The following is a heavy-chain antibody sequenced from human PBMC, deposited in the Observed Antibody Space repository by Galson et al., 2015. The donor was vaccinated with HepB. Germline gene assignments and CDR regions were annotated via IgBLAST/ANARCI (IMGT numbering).Heavy chain of an antibody. Sequence: SLRLSCAASRFTFNTYAMTWVRQAPGKGLEWVSSISGSGGSTYYADSVKGRFIISRDNSNNTLFLQMNSLIAEDTAVYYCARGYSSGWHARFFDYWGQGTLVTVSS. V-gene: IGHV3-23*01. CDR3: ARGYSSGWHARFFDY. CDR1: RFTFNTYA. J-gene: IGHJ4*02. CDR2: ISGSGGST. D-gene: IGHD6-19*01.